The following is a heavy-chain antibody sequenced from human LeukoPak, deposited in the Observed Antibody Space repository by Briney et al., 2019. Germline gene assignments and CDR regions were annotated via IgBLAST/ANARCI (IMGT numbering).Heavy chain of an antibody. CDR1: GGTFSSSA. CDR3: ASVTTVTTKGHGAFDV. Sequence: ASVNVSCKASGGTFSSSAISWVRQAPGQGLEWLGGILPIFGSSNYAQNFQGRVTITADESTSTAYMELSSLRSEDTAVYYCASVTTVTTKGHGAFDVWGQGTMVTVSS. D-gene: IGHD4-17*01. J-gene: IGHJ3*01. V-gene: IGHV1-69*01. CDR2: ILPIFGSS.